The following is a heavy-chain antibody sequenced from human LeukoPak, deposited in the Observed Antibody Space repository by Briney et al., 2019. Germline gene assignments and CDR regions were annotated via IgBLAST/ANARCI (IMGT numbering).Heavy chain of an antibody. CDR1: GYTFTSYG. J-gene: IGHJ4*02. V-gene: IGHV1-18*01. D-gene: IGHD3-22*01. Sequence: GASVKVSCKASGYTFTSYGSSWVRQAPGQGLEWMGWISAYNGNTNYAQKLQGRVTMTTDTSTSTAYTELRSLRSDDTAVYYCARAYYYDSSGYYSLDYWGQGTLVTVSS. CDR2: ISAYNGNT. CDR3: ARAYYYDSSGYYSLDY.